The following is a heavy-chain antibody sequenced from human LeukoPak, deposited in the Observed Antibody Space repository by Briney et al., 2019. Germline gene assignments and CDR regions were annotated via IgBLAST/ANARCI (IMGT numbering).Heavy chain of an antibody. CDR3: AGLGSTVKGRIDP. D-gene: IGHD5/OR15-5a*01. V-gene: IGHV1-2*02. Sequence: ASVKVSCEASGYHFTGYHVHWVRQAPGQGLEWIGRISTDSGDADIAQKFQGRVTMTRDTSISTAYMELSRLTSDDSAVYYCAGLGSTVKGRIDPWGQGTSVTVSS. J-gene: IGHJ5*02. CDR2: ISTDSGDA. CDR1: GYHFTGYH.